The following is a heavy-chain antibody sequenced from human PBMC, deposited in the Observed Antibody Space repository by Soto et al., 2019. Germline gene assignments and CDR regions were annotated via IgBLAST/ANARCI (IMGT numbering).Heavy chain of an antibody. V-gene: IGHV4-34*01. Sequence: SETLSLPCEVHSGSFSCYYWTWIRQSPGKGLEWIAEINHTGSTNSNPSLKGRVTTSIDTSNNQFSLMLTSVTAEDTAVYFCARRMFRRATTIREVNYYALDVWGQGSTVTVS. CDR3: ARRMFRRATTIREVNYYALDV. D-gene: IGHD3-10*01. CDR2: INHTGST. CDR1: SGSFSCYY. J-gene: IGHJ6*02.